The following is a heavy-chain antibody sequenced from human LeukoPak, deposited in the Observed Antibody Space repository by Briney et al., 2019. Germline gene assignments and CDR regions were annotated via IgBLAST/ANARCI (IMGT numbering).Heavy chain of an antibody. V-gene: IGHV3-23*01. J-gene: IGHJ4*02. CDR3: AKDMNYYDSTSDY. D-gene: IGHD3-22*01. Sequence: GRSLRLSCAASGFTFSSYAMSWVRQAPGKGLEWVSAISGSGGSTYYADSVKGRFTISRDNSKNTLYLQMNSLRAEDTAVYYCAKDMNYYDSTSDYWGQGTLVTVSS. CDR2: ISGSGGST. CDR1: GFTFSSYA.